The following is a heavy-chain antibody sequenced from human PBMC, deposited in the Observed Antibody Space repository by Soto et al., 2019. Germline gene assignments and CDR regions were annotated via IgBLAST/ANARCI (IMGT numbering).Heavy chain of an antibody. J-gene: IGHJ6*02. Sequence: ASMKVSCKASGYTFTSYAMHWVRQAPGQRLEWMGWINAGNGNTKYSQKFQGRVTITRDTSASTAYMELSSLRSEDTAVYYCARGGSYYYGMDVWGQGTTVTVSS. CDR2: INAGNGNT. V-gene: IGHV1-3*01. D-gene: IGHD1-26*01. CDR1: GYTFTSYA. CDR3: ARGGSYYYGMDV.